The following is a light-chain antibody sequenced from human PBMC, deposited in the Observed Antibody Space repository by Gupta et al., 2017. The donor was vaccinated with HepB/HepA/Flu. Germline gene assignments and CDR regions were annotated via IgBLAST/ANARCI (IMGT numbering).Light chain of an antibody. J-gene: IGKJ2*01. CDR2: GIS. CDR3: QYHDDSRLYT. V-gene: IGKV3-20*01. Sequence: LSQGTVPVSLSAVARATLSCRASQTVSSSNLAWYQQKPGQAPRLLIYGISNRATGIPDRFSGSGSGTDFTLTISRLEPEDFAVYYCQYHDDSRLYTFGQGTRLEI. CDR1: QTVSSSN.